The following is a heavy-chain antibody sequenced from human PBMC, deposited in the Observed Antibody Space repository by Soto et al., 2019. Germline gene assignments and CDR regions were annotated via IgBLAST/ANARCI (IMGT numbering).Heavy chain of an antibody. D-gene: IGHD6-19*01. CDR2: IRSKANSYAT. CDR3: VSPPATSSGWSDY. V-gene: IGHV3-73*01. Sequence: EVQLVESGGGLVQPGGSLKLSCVASGFTFSGSAIHWVRQASGKGLEWVGRIRSKANSYATAYAASVKGRFTISRDDSKNTAYLQMNSLKIEDTAVYYCVSPPATSSGWSDYWGQGTLVTVSS. CDR1: GFTFSGSA. J-gene: IGHJ4*02.